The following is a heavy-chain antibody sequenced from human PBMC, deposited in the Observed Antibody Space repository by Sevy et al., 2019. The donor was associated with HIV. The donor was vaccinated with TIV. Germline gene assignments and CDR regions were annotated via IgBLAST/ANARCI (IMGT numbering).Heavy chain of an antibody. CDR1: GFTFSTYG. J-gene: IGHJ6*02. V-gene: IGHV3-30*02. Sequence: GGSLRLSCAASGFTFSTYGMHWVRQAPGKGLEWVAFIRFDGTILYYTDSVKGRLTISRDNSKNTLYLQMNSLRAEDTAVYFCAKVLHIVVVPAAIDYYYGMDVWGQGTTVTVSS. CDR3: AKVLHIVVVPAAIDYYYGMDV. D-gene: IGHD2-2*01. CDR2: IRFDGTIL.